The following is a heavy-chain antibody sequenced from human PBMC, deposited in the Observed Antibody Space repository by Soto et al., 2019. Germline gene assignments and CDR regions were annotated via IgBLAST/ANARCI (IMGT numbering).Heavy chain of an antibody. V-gene: IGHV3-33*08. CDR2: IWYDGSNK. CDR3: ARDFPNWSDAFDI. D-gene: IGHD1-1*01. J-gene: IGHJ3*02. CDR1: GFTFSSYA. Sequence: GGSLRLSCAASGFTFSSYAMHWVRQAPGKGLEWVAVIWYDGSNKYYADSVKGRFTISRDNSKNTLYLQMNSLRAEDTAVYYCARDFPNWSDAFDIWGQGTMVTVSS.